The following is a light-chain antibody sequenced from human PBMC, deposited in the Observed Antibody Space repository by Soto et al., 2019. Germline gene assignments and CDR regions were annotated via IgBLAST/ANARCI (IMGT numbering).Light chain of an antibody. CDR3: QQYASSLLT. CDR2: GAS. V-gene: IGKV3-20*01. CDR1: QTVSSSY. J-gene: IGKJ4*01. Sequence: EIVLTQSPGTLSLSPGERATLSCMASQTVSSSYLAWYQQKPGQAPRLLIYGASSRATGIPDRFSGSGSGTDFTLTISRLEPEDFAVYYCQQYASSLLTFGGGTKVDI.